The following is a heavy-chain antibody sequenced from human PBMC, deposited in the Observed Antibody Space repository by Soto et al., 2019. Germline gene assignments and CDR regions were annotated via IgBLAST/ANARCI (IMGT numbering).Heavy chain of an antibody. D-gene: IGHD6-6*01. V-gene: IGHV1-18*01. Sequence: QVQLVQSGAEVKKPGASVKVSCRASGYTFATYGISWVRQAPGQGLEWMGWISVYNGDTNYAQKFQGRVTMTTDTSTSTAYMEVRSLRSDVTAVYYCARDRVAVRPGWFDPWGQGTLVTVSS. J-gene: IGHJ5*02. CDR3: ARDRVAVRPGWFDP. CDR1: GYTFATYG. CDR2: ISVYNGDT.